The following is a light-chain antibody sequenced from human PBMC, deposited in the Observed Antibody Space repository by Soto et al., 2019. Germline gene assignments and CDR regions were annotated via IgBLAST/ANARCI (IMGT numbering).Light chain of an antibody. CDR1: SSDVGAYDF. CDR3: SSYTTRSTLV. V-gene: IGLV2-14*01. CDR2: DVT. Sequence: QSVLTQPASVSGSPGQSITISCTGTSSDVGAYDFVSWYQHYPGKAPKLVTFDVTYRPPGISDRFSGSKSANTASLTISGLQAEDEAFYYCSSYTTRSTLVFGGGTKVTVL. J-gene: IGLJ1*01.